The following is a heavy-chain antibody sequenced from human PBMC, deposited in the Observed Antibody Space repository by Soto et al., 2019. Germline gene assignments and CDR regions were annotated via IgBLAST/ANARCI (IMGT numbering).Heavy chain of an antibody. CDR3: AREMEDLYYYDSSDYYRHNWYDP. Sequence: SDTLSLTCAVSGYSLSSGYYWGWIRHPPGKGLELIGSIYHSGSTYYNPSLKSRVTISVDTSKNQFSLKLSSVTAADTAVYYCAREMEDLYYYDSSDYYRHNWYDPWGQGTLVNVSS. J-gene: IGHJ5*02. V-gene: IGHV4-38-2*02. CDR1: GYSLSSGYY. CDR2: IYHSGST. D-gene: IGHD3-22*01.